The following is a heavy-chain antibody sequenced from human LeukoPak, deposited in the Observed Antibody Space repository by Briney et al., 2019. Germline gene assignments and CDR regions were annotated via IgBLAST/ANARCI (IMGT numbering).Heavy chain of an antibody. V-gene: IGHV3-23*01. Sequence: GGSLRLSCEASGVTFSSYVMSWVRQAPGKGLEWVSAISGSGGSTYYADSVKGRFTISRDNSKNTLYLQMNSLRAEDTAVYYCAKGEAYYDYVWGSYRPGGYGMDVWGQGTTVTVSS. CDR2: ISGSGGST. D-gene: IGHD3-16*02. CDR3: AKGEAYYDYVWGSYRPGGYGMDV. CDR1: GVTFSSYV. J-gene: IGHJ6*02.